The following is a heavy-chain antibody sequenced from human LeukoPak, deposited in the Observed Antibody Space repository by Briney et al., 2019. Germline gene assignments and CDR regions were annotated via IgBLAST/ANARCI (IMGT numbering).Heavy chain of an antibody. J-gene: IGHJ4*02. V-gene: IGHV1-18*01. D-gene: IGHD6-19*01. CDR2: ISAYNGNT. Sequence: ASVKVSCKASGYTFTSYVISWVRQAPGQGLEWMGWISAYNGNTNYAQKLQGRVTMTTDTSTSTAYMELRSLRSDDTAVYYCARDLIAVAGTGRDYWGQGTLVTVSS. CDR3: ARDLIAVAGTGRDY. CDR1: GYTFTSYV.